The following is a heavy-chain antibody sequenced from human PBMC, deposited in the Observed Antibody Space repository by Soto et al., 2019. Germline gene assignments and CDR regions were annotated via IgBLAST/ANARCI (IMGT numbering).Heavy chain of an antibody. V-gene: IGHV4-39*01. Sequence: PSETLSLTCTVSGGSITSRNYYWAWVRQPPGKGLEWIGNIYYSGETYYHSSFRSRLTVSVDTTKNQFSLKLRSLTAADTAMYYCASLQVPGSFDHWGQGTLVTVSS. D-gene: IGHD2-15*01. CDR1: GGSITSRNYY. CDR3: ASLQVPGSFDH. J-gene: IGHJ4*02. CDR2: IYYSGET.